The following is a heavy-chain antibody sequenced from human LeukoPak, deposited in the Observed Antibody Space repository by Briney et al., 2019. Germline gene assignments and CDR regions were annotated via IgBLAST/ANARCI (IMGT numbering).Heavy chain of an antibody. Sequence: KAGGSLRLSCAASGFTFSSYAMHWVRQAPGKGLEWVAVISYDGSNKYYADSVKGRFTISRDNSKNTLYLQMNSLRAEDTAVYYCARGVGYCSGGSCYVRAFDIWGQGTMVTVSS. V-gene: IGHV3-30-3*01. D-gene: IGHD2-15*01. CDR1: GFTFSSYA. J-gene: IGHJ3*02. CDR3: ARGVGYCSGGSCYVRAFDI. CDR2: ISYDGSNK.